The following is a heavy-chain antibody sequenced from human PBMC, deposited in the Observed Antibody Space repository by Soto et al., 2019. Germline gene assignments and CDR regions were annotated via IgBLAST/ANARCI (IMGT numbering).Heavy chain of an antibody. D-gene: IGHD3-10*01. CDR3: ARESGSYGLD. CDR2: IYYSGST. J-gene: IGHJ4*02. Sequence: HPGKGLEWIGYIYYSGSTYYNPSLKSRVTISVDTSKNQFSLKLSSVTAADTAVNYRARESGSYGLDWGQGTFVTVSS. V-gene: IGHV4-31*02.